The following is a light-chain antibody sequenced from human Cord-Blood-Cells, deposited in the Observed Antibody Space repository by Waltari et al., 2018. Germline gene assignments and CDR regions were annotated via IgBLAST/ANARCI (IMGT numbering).Light chain of an antibody. CDR2: EVS. J-gene: IGLJ3*02. Sequence: QSALTQPPSASGSPGQSVTISCTGTSSDVGGYNYVSWYQQNPGKAPKLMIYEVSKRPSGVPDRFSGAKSGNTASRTVSGLQAEDEADYYCSSYAGSNNLVFGGGTKLTVL. V-gene: IGLV2-8*01. CDR3: SSYAGSNNLV. CDR1: SSDVGGYNY.